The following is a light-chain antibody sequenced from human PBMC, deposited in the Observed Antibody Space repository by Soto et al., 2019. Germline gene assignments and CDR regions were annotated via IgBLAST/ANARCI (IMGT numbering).Light chain of an antibody. CDR2: SAS. J-gene: IGKJ4*01. CDR3: QESYTTPFT. CDR1: QEINSY. Sequence: DIQMTQSPSSLSASVGDTITITCRASQEINSYVNWDVKKPGKAPDLLIYSASNLRSGVPSRFSGSGSGTDFPLTISILQPEDSASYYYQESYTTPFTFGGGTKVELK. V-gene: IGKV1-39*01.